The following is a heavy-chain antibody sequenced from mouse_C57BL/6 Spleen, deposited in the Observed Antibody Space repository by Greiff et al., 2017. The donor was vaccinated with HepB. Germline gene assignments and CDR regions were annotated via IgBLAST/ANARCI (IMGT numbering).Heavy chain of an antibody. CDR1: GYTFTSYW. CDR2: INPSNGGT. Sequence: VQLQQSGTELVKPGASVKLSCKASGYTFTSYWMHWVKQRPGQGLEWIGNINPSNGGTNYNEKLKSKATLTVDKSSSTAYMQLSSLTSEDSAVYYCARAAGHGDYAMDYWGQGTSVTVSS. D-gene: IGHD3-3*01. J-gene: IGHJ4*01. CDR3: ARAAGHGDYAMDY. V-gene: IGHV1-53*01.